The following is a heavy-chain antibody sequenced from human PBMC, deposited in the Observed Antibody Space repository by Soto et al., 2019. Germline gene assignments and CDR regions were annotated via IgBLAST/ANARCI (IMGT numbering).Heavy chain of an antibody. CDR1: GGSFSGYY. V-gene: IGHV4-34*01. Sequence: PSETLSLTCAVYGGSFSGYYWSWIRQPPGKGLEWIGEINHSGSTNYNPSLKSRVTISVDTSKNQFSLKLSSVTAADTAVYYCARESAVAGSYYFDYWGQGTLVTVSS. CDR2: INHSGST. CDR3: ARESAVAGSYYFDY. D-gene: IGHD6-19*01. J-gene: IGHJ4*02.